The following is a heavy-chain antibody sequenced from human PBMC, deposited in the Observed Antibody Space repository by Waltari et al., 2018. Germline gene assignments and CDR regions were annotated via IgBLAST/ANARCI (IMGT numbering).Heavy chain of an antibody. J-gene: IGHJ3*02. V-gene: IGHV3-30*03. CDR2: GSYDGSET. CDR3: ARGPVDGTKRGAFDI. CDR1: GFIFGSNG. D-gene: IGHD1-1*01. Sequence: QVQLVESGGTVVRPGKSLRLSCVGSGFIFGSNGMHWVRQAPGKGVGGVAVGSYDGSETYYGDSVKGRVTISRDNSNNTLHLQMTSLRDEDTAIFYCARGPVDGTKRGAFDIWGQGTMVTVSS.